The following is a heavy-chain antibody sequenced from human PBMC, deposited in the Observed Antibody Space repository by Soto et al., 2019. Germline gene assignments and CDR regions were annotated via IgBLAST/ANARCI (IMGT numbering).Heavy chain of an antibody. CDR3: ARITYGDYVRGAFDI. J-gene: IGHJ3*02. V-gene: IGHV4-59*08. CDR1: GGTISSDD. D-gene: IGHD4-17*01. Sequence: ETLPLTYTFSGGTISSDDWSGIRQPPGKGLEWIGYIYYSGSTNYNPSLKSRVTISVDTSKNQFSLKLSSVTAADTAVYYCARITYGDYVRGAFDIWGQGTMVT. CDR2: IYYSGST.